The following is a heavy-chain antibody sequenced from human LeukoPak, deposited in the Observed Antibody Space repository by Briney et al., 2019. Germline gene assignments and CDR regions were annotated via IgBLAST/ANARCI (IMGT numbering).Heavy chain of an antibody. CDR1: GFTVGDYA. CDR3: TRSLYYYDSSGYYAPGY. CDR2: IRSKAYGGTT. J-gene: IGHJ4*02. D-gene: IGHD3-22*01. Sequence: GRSLRLSCTASGFTVGDYAMSWVRQAPGKGLEWVGFIRSKAYGGTTEYAASVKGRFTISRDDSKSIAYLQMNSLKTEDTAVYYCTRSLYYYDSSGYYAPGYWGQGTLVTVSS. V-gene: IGHV3-49*04.